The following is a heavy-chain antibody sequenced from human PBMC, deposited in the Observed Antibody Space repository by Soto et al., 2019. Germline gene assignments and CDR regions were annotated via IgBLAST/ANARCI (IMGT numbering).Heavy chain of an antibody. CDR1: GYTLTSYG. J-gene: IGHJ4*02. CDR3: ARDLGPAGRYCSGGSCYLLFDY. V-gene: IGHV1-18*01. Sequence: ASVKVSCKASGYTLTSYGISWVRQAPGQGLEWMGWISAYNGNTNYAQKLQGRVTMTTDTSTSTAYMELRSLRSDDTAVYYCARDLGPAGRYCSGGSCYLLFDYWGQGTLVTVSS. CDR2: ISAYNGNT. D-gene: IGHD2-15*01.